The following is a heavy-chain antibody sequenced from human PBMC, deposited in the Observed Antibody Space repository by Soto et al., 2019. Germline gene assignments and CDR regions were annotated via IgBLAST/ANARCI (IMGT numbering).Heavy chain of an antibody. Sequence: GVSLRLSCAASGFTFSSYSMNWVRQAPGKGLEWVSSISSSSSYIYYADSVKGRFTISRDNAKNSLYLQMNSLRAEDTAVYYCARELRDFGVGYGMDVWGQGTTVTISS. CDR2: ISSSSSYI. CDR1: GFTFSSYS. J-gene: IGHJ6*02. D-gene: IGHD3-3*01. V-gene: IGHV3-21*01. CDR3: ARELRDFGVGYGMDV.